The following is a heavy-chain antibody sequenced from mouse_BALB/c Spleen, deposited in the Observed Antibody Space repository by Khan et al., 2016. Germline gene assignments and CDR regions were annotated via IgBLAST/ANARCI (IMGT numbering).Heavy chain of an antibody. D-gene: IGHD4-1*01. J-gene: IGHJ3*01. V-gene: IGHV3-2*02. CDR2: ISYSGST. Sequence: VQLKEPGPGLVKPSQSLSRTCTVSGYSITSDYAWNWIRQFPGNKLEWMGYISYSGSTSYNPSLKSRISITREKSKNQFFLQLNSVNTEDTAKYYCSIHWDEEDYWGPGSLFTVSA. CDR1: GYSITSDYA. CDR3: SIHWDEEDY.